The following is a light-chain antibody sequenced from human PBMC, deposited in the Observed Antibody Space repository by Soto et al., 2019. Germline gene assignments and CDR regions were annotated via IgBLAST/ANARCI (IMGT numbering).Light chain of an antibody. Sequence: DIQMTQSPSTLSASVGDRVTITCRASQSISSWLAWYQQKPGKAPKLLIYDASSLESGVPSRFSGSGSGTEFTLTINTLQPEDFATYYCQQSYSAPYTFGQGTRLEIK. V-gene: IGKV1-5*01. J-gene: IGKJ5*01. CDR2: DAS. CDR3: QQSYSAPYT. CDR1: QSISSW.